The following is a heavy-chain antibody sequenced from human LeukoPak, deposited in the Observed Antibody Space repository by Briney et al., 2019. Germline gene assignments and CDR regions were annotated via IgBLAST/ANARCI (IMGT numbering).Heavy chain of an antibody. D-gene: IGHD6-13*01. Sequence: PSQTLSLTCTVSGGSISSGGYYWSWIRQHPGKGLEWIGYIYYSGSTYYNPSLKSRVTISVDTSKNQFSLKLSSVTAADTAVYYCARDPRIAAVGLYGMDVWGQGTTVTVSS. CDR3: ARDPRIAAVGLYGMDV. V-gene: IGHV4-31*03. J-gene: IGHJ6*02. CDR1: GGSISSGGYY. CDR2: IYYSGST.